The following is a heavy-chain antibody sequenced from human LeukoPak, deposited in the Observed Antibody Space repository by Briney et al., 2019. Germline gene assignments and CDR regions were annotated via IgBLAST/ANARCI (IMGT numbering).Heavy chain of an antibody. CDR3: AREDTYSSSWGDY. V-gene: IGHV3-21*01. D-gene: IGHD6-13*01. J-gene: IGHJ4*02. CDR1: GFTFSSYS. CDR2: ISSSSSYI. Sequence: KPGGSLRLSCAASGFTFSSYSMNWVRQAPGKGLEWVSSISSSSSYIYYADSVKGRFTISRDNAKNSLYLQMNSLRAEDTAVYYCAREDTYSSSWGDYWGQGTLVTVSS.